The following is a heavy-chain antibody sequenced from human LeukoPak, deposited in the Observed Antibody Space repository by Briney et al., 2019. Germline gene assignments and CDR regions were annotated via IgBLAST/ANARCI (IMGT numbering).Heavy chain of an antibody. D-gene: IGHD5-18*01. Sequence: SETLSLTCAVYGGSFSGYYWSWIRQPPGKGLEWIGEINHSGSTNYNPSLKSRVTISVDTSKNQFSLKLSSVTAADTAVYYCARHGELGYSYGSWYYWGQGTLVTVSS. J-gene: IGHJ4*02. CDR1: GGSFSGYY. CDR3: ARHGELGYSYGSWYY. V-gene: IGHV4-34*01. CDR2: INHSGST.